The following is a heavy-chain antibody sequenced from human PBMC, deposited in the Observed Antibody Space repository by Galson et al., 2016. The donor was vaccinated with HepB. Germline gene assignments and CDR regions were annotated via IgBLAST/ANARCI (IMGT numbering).Heavy chain of an antibody. J-gene: IGHJ4*02. V-gene: IGHV3-23*01. CDR2: ISGSGGST. CDR1: GFTFTNNI. Sequence: LRLSCAASGFTFTNNIMSWVRQAPGKGLEWVSSISGSGGSTYYGDSVKGRFTISRDDSKSTLYLRMDSLRVEDTATYHCTKRCMTNTCHNADDFWGQGTLVTVSS. D-gene: IGHD2-8*01. CDR3: TKRCMTNTCHNADDF.